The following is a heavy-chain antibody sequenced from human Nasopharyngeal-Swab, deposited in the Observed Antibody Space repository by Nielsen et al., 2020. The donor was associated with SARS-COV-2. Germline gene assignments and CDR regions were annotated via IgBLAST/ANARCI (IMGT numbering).Heavy chain of an antibody. D-gene: IGHD3-10*01. CDR1: GFSFDNFS. V-gene: IGHV3-48*04. CDR2: IRTSVEGGM. J-gene: IGHJ4*02. CDR3: VRDLYYGFDH. Sequence: GGSLRLSCEASGFSFDNFSMNWVRQAPGRGLEWISNIRTSVEGGMFYADSVKGRFTISRDDAKSSLFLQMNSLRVEDTAVYYCVRDLYYGFDHWGQGTLVTVSS.